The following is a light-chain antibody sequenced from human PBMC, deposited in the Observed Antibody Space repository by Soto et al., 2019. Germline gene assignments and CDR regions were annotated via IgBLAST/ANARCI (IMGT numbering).Light chain of an antibody. J-gene: IGKJ2*01. V-gene: IGKV3-20*01. CDR3: QQYGSSPLYT. Sequence: EIVLTQSPGTLSLSPGERATLSCRASQSVSSSYLAWYQQKPGQAPRLLIYGASSRATGIPDRFSGSGSGTDFTLTISILEPEDFAVYYCQQYGSSPLYTFGQGTQLEIK. CDR1: QSVSSSY. CDR2: GAS.